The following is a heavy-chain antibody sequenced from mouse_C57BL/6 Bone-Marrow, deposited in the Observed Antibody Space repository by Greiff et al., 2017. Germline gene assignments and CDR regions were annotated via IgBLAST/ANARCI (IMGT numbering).Heavy chain of an antibody. Sequence: QVQLQQPGAELVMPGASVKLSCKASGYTFTSYWMHWVKQRPGQGLEWIGEIDPSDSYTNYNQKFKGKSTLTVDKSSSTAYMQLSSLTSEDSAVYYCAREGDYYGSRPFACWGQRTLVTVSA. J-gene: IGHJ3*01. CDR1: GYTFTSYW. V-gene: IGHV1-69*01. CDR3: AREGDYYGSRPFAC. D-gene: IGHD1-1*01. CDR2: IDPSDSYT.